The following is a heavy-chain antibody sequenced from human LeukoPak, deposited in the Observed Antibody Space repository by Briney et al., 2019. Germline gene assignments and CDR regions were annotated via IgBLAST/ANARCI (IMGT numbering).Heavy chain of an antibody. CDR3: ARIAVPYDSSGYYYMDV. J-gene: IGHJ6*03. CDR1: GYTFTSYA. V-gene: IGHV7-4-1*02. CDR2: INTNTGNP. Sequence: ASVKVSCKASGYTFTSYAMNWVRQAPGQGLEWMGWINTNTGNPTYAQGFTGRFVFSLDTSVSTAYLQISSLKAEDPAVYYCARIAVPYDSSGYYYMDVWGKGTTVTVSS. D-gene: IGHD3-22*01.